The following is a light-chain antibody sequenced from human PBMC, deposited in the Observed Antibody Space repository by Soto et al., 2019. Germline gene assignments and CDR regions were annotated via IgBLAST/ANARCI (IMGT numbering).Light chain of an antibody. CDR2: ATS. Sequence: DIQMTQSPSSVCAALGDTVTISCRASQGIYSRLAWYQQKPGKAPELLIYATSTLQNGVPSRFSGSGFGTDFTLSISSLQPEDSASYFCQQTDDFPLTFGGGTKVDIK. J-gene: IGKJ4*01. CDR1: QGIYSR. V-gene: IGKV1D-12*01. CDR3: QQTDDFPLT.